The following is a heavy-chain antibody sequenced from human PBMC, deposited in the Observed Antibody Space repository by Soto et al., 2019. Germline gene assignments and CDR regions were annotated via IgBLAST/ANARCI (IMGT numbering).Heavy chain of an antibody. V-gene: IGHV4-39*02. Sequence: QLQLQESGPGLVKPSETLSLTCTVSGGSISSSSYYWGWIRQPPGKGLEWIGSIYYSGSTYYNPSLKSRVTISVDTSKNQLSLKLSSVTAADTAVYYCAREVASSWYFRSGWFDPWGQGTLVTVSS. J-gene: IGHJ5*02. CDR1: GGSISSSSYY. D-gene: IGHD6-13*01. CDR3: AREVASSWYFRSGWFDP. CDR2: IYYSGST.